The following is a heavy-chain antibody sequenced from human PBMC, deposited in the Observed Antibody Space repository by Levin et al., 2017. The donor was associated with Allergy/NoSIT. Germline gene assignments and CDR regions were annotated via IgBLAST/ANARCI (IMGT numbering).Heavy chain of an antibody. Sequence: GESLKISCKASGYTFINHYMHWVRQAPGQGLEWMGIINPSVGSISYAQKFQGRVTMTRDTSTSTVYMELSSLISEDTAVYYCARAAYGEYFYCDYWGQGTLVTVSS. CDR3: ARAAYGEYFYCDY. CDR1: GYTFINHY. D-gene: IGHD4-17*01. J-gene: IGHJ4*02. CDR2: INPSVGSI. V-gene: IGHV1-46*01.